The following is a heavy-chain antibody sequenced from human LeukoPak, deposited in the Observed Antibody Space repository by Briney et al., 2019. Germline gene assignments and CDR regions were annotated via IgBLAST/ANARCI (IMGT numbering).Heavy chain of an antibody. D-gene: IGHD6-19*01. J-gene: IGHJ4*02. Sequence: SETLSLTCTVSGGSISSSSYYWGWIRQPPGKGLEWIGNIHYSGSTYYNPSLKSRVTISVDTSKNQFSLKLSSVTAADTAVYYCARVTYSSGSFEYWGQGTLVTVSS. CDR1: GGSISSSSYY. CDR2: IHYSGST. V-gene: IGHV4-39*07. CDR3: ARVTYSSGSFEY.